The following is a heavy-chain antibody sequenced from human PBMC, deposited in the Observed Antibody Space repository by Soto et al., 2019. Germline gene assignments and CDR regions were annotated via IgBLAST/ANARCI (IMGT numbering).Heavy chain of an antibody. J-gene: IGHJ5*02. Sequence: NPSETLSLTCAVYGGSFSGYYWSWIRQPPGKGLEWIGEINHSGSTNYNPSLKSRVTISVDTSKNQFSLKLSSVTAADTAVYYCARGPDGFYNWFDPWGQGTLVTVSS. V-gene: IGHV4-34*01. CDR3: ARGPDGFYNWFDP. CDR1: GGSFSGYY. CDR2: INHSGST. D-gene: IGHD6-25*01.